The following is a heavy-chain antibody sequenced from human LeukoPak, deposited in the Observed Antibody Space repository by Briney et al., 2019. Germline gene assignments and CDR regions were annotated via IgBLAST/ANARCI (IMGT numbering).Heavy chain of an antibody. CDR2: IVVGSGNT. CDR3: AAGLHYGSGSYTDY. CDR1: GFTFTSSA. Sequence: SVTVSCKASGFTFTSSAMQWVRQARGQRLEWIGWIVVGSGNTNYAQKFQERVTITRDMSTSTAYMELSSLRSEDTAVYYCAAGLHYGSGSYTDYWGQGTLVTVSS. V-gene: IGHV1-58*02. J-gene: IGHJ4*02. D-gene: IGHD3-10*01.